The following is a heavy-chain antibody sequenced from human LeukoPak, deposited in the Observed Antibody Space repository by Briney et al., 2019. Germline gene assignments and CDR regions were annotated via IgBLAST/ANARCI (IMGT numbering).Heavy chain of an antibody. J-gene: IGHJ5*02. CDR3: ARGREAAAGTGNWFDP. D-gene: IGHD6-13*01. CDR1: GGTFSSYA. Sequence: SVKVSCKASGGTFSSYAISWVRQAPGQGLEWMGGVIPIFGTANYAQKFQGRVTIAADESTSTAYMELSSLRSEDTAVYYCARGREAAAGTGNWFDPWGQGTLVTVSS. CDR2: VIPIFGTA. V-gene: IGHV1-69*13.